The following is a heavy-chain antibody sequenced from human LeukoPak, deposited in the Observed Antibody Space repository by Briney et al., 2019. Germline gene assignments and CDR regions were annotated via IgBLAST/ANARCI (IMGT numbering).Heavy chain of an antibody. CDR1: GFTFSSCA. CDR3: ARGIFDLGIYGMDV. Sequence: PGGSLILSCAASGFTFSSCAMHWVRQAPGKGLEWVAVISYDGSNKYYADSVKGRFTISRDNSKNTLYLQMNSLRAEDTAVYYCARGIFDLGIYGMDVWGQGTTVTVSS. V-gene: IGHV3-30-3*01. J-gene: IGHJ6*02. CDR2: ISYDGSNK. D-gene: IGHD5/OR15-5a*01.